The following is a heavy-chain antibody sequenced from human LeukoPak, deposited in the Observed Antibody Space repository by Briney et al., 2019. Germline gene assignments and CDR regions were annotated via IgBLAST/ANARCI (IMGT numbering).Heavy chain of an antibody. CDR3: ASLRKTSSSWYGINWFDP. CDR1: GFTFSSYS. CDR2: ISSSSSYI. V-gene: IGHV3-21*01. J-gene: IGHJ5*02. D-gene: IGHD6-13*01. Sequence: PGGSLRLSCAASGFTFSSYSMNWVRQAPGKGLEWVSSISSSSSYIYYADSVKGRFTISRDNAKNSLYLQMNSLRAEDTAVYYCASLRKTSSSWYGINWFDPWGQGTLVTVSS.